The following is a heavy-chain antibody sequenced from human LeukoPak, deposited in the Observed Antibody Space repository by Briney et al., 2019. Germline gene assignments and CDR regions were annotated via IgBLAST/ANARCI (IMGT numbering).Heavy chain of an antibody. CDR2: LPPDELGI. CDR3: AREEDGDGYNFGNFFY. Sequence: PGGSLRLSCAASGFTFTNYWMHWVRQAPGMGLVWVSRLPPDELGIIYADSVKGRFTISRDNSKNTLYLQMNSLRAEDTAVYYCAREEDGDGYNFGNFFYWGQGTLVTVSS. J-gene: IGHJ4*02. CDR1: GFTFTNYW. V-gene: IGHV3-74*01. D-gene: IGHD5-24*01.